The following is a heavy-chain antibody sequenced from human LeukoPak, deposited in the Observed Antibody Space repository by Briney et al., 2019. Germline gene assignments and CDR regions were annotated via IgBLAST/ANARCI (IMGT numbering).Heavy chain of an antibody. CDR3: ARVRLGELSLISQFDY. V-gene: IGHV4-59*01. D-gene: IGHD3-16*02. CDR2: IYYSGST. Sequence: PSETLSLTCTVSGGSISSYYWSWIRQPPGKGLEWIGYIYYSGSTNYNPSLKSRVTISVDTSKNQFSLKLSSVTAADTAVYYCARVRLGELSLISQFDYWGQGTLVTVSS. J-gene: IGHJ4*02. CDR1: GGSISSYY.